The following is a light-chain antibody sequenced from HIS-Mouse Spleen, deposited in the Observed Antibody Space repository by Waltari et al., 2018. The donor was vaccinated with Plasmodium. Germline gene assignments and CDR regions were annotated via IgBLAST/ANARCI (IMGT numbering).Light chain of an antibody. CDR3: SSYAGSNNLV. Sequence: QSALTQPPSPSASPGQSVTISCTGTSSAVGGYTSVSWYQQPPGKPPKLTIYEVSTRPSGVPDRFSGSKSGNTASLTVSGLQAEDEADYYCSSYAGSNNLVFGGGTKLTVL. CDR1: SSAVGGYTS. J-gene: IGLJ2*01. V-gene: IGLV2-8*01. CDR2: EVS.